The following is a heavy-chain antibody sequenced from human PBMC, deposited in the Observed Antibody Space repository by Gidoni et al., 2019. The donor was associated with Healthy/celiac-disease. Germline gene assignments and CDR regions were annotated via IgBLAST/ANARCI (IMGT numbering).Heavy chain of an antibody. J-gene: IGHJ4*02. D-gene: IGHD3-22*01. Sequence: QVQLVESGGGVVQPGRSLRLSCAASGFTFSSYGMHWVRQAPGKGLEWVAVIWYDGSNKYYADSVKGRFTISRDNSKNTLYLQMNSLRAEDTAVYYCAREMHSSGYYPYFGYWGQGTLVTVSS. CDR2: IWYDGSNK. CDR3: AREMHSSGYYPYFGY. V-gene: IGHV3-33*01. CDR1: GFTFSSYG.